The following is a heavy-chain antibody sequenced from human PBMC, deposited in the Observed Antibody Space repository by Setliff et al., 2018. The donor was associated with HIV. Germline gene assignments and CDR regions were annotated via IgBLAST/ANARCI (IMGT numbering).Heavy chain of an antibody. V-gene: IGHV4-34*01. Sequence: SETLSLTCAVYGGSFSGYYWSWIRQPPGKGLEWIGEINHSGSTNYNPSLKSRVTISVDTSKNQFSLKLSSVTAADTAVYYCARGNDRNGYYINWFDPWGQGTQVTVSS. D-gene: IGHD3-22*01. J-gene: IGHJ5*02. CDR3: ARGNDRNGYYINWFDP. CDR1: GGSFSGYY. CDR2: INHSGST.